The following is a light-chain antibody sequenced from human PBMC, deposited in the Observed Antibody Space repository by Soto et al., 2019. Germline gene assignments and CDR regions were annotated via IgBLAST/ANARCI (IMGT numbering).Light chain of an antibody. J-gene: IGKJ5*01. CDR3: QQRCNWPTSVT. CDR1: QTVIYY. Sequence: EIVLTQSPATLSLSPGEEATLSCRASQTVIYYLAWYQQRPGQAPRLLIHDATSRATGIPARFSGSGSGTDFTLTISAVEPEDFGVYYCQQRCNWPTSVTFGQGTRLEIK. V-gene: IGKV3-11*01. CDR2: DAT.